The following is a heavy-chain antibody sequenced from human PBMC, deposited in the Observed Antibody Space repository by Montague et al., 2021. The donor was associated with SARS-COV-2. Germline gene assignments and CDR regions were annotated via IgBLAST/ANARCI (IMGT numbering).Heavy chain of an antibody. CDR3: ASAFYGDHWAFDV. CDR1: GDSVSSNIAA. J-gene: IGHJ3*01. D-gene: IGHD3-3*02. V-gene: IGHV6-1*01. CDR2: TYYRSWWRS. Sequence: CAISGDSVSSNIAAWNWIRRSPSRGLEWLGRTYYRSWWRSQYPGSLESRITISGDTSKNQFSLQLNSVTPEDTAVYYCASAFYGDHWAFDVWGQGTMVTVSS.